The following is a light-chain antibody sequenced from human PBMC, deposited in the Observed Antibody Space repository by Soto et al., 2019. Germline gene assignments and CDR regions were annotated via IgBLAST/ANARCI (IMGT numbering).Light chain of an antibody. V-gene: IGKV3-15*01. CDR1: QSVSSN. CDR3: QQYNKWPLT. CDR2: DAS. Sequence: EIVMTQSPATLSVSPGEGATLSCRASQSVSSNLAWYQQKPGQAPRLLIYDASTWATGIPARFDGSGSGTEFTLTISSLQSEDFAVYYCQQYNKWPLTVGGGTKVDIK. J-gene: IGKJ4*01.